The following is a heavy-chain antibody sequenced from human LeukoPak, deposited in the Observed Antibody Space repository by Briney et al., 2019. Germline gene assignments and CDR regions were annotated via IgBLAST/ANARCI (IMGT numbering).Heavy chain of an antibody. CDR3: ARTIAAAGTVDY. V-gene: IGHV3-21*01. J-gene: IGHJ4*02. D-gene: IGHD6-13*01. CDR2: ISSSSSYI. Sequence: GGSLRLSCAASGFTFSSYSMNWVRQAPGKGLEWVSSISSSSSYIYYADSVKGRFTISRDNAKNSLYLQMNSLRAEDTAVYYCARTIAAAGTVDYWGQGTLVTVSS. CDR1: GFTFSSYS.